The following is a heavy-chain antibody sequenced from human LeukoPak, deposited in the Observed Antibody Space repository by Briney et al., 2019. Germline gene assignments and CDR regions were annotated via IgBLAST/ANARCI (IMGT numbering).Heavy chain of an antibody. J-gene: IGHJ6*04. V-gene: IGHV1-3*01. CDR3: AREERITMVRGVIIGYYYYGMDV. CDR1: GYTFTSYA. Sequence: ASVKVSCKASGYTFTSYAMHWVRQAPGQRLEWMGWINAGNGNTKYSRKFQGRVTITRDTSASTAYMELSSLRSEDTAVYYCAREERITMVRGVIIGYYYYGMDVWGKGTTVTVSS. D-gene: IGHD3-10*01. CDR2: INAGNGNT.